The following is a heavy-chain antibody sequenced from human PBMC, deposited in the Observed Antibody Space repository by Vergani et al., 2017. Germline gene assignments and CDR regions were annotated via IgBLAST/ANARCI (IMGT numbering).Heavy chain of an antibody. V-gene: IGHV3-74*03. J-gene: IGHJ5*01. D-gene: IGHD2-15*01. CDR2: IDEYGNRA. CDR1: GFSFNTYW. Sequence: DVQLVESGGGSVQSGGSLRLSCVASGFSFNTYWVHWVRQVPGKGLMWVARIDEYGNRATYGNFETGRFTISRDNAKNTVFLQMNNLRADDAGVYYCVRTEYCSGIACNTRFDSWGQGALVTVSS. CDR3: VRTEYCSGIACNTRFDS.